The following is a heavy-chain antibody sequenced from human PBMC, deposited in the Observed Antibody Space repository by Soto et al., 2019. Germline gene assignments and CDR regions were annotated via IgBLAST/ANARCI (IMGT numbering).Heavy chain of an antibody. D-gene: IGHD3-22*01. CDR2: ISGSGGST. V-gene: IGHV3-23*01. J-gene: IGHJ4*02. CDR3: AKAAMISFYFDY. CDR1: GITFSSYA. Sequence: PGGSLRLSCVASGITFSSYAMSWVRQAPGKGLEWVSAISGSGGSTYYADSVKGRFTISRDNSKNTLYLQMNSLRAEDTAVYYCAKAAMISFYFDYWGQGTLVTVSS.